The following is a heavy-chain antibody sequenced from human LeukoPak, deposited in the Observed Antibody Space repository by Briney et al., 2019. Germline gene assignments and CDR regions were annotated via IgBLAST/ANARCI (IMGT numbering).Heavy chain of an antibody. CDR1: GYTFTGYY. J-gene: IGHJ5*02. CDR3: ARGGYKQNWFDP. Sequence: ASVKVSCKASGYTFTGYYMHWVRQAPGQGREWMGWIGAYNGNTNYAQKLQGRVTMTTDTSTSTAYMELRSLRSDDTAVYYCARGGYKQNWFDPWGQGTLVTVSS. CDR2: IGAYNGNT. V-gene: IGHV1-18*04. D-gene: IGHD1-14*01.